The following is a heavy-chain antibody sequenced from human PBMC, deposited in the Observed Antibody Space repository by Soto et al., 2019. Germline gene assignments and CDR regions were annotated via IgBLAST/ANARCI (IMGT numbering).Heavy chain of an antibody. CDR2: ISSTSTYI. J-gene: IGHJ4*02. D-gene: IGHD3-22*01. CDR1: GFTFSTYS. Sequence: EVQVVESGGGLVKPGGSLRLSCAASGFTFSTYSMHWVRQAPGKGLEWVSSISSTSTYIHYADSVKGRFTISRDNAKNSLNLQMNSLRAEDTAVCHCVRDVNYYDSSGDRDYWGQGTLVTVSS. CDR3: VRDVNYYDSSGDRDY. V-gene: IGHV3-21*01.